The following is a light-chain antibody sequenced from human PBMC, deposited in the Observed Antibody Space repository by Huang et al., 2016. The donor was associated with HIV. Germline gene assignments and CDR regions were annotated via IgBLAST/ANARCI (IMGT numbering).Light chain of an antibody. Sequence: DIQMTQSPSPLSAYVGDTVIITCRASQHISKYLHWYQQVPGRAPKLLIYGPSNVQRGDSLMRFSGRASTKDFTLTITSLQPEDAATYFCQQSYGIPRTFGRGT. CDR1: QHISKY. CDR3: QQSYGIPRT. CDR2: GPS. V-gene: IGKV1-39*01. J-gene: IGKJ2*01.